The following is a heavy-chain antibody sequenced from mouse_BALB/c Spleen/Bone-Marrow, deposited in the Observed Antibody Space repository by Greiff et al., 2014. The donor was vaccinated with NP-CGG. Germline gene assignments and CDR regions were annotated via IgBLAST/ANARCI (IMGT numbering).Heavy chain of an antibody. CDR3: ASYVYGYYFDY. J-gene: IGHJ2*01. D-gene: IGHD2-2*01. CDR1: GFNVKDTY. CDR2: IDPANGNT. Sequence: VQLQQSGAELVKPGASVKLSCTASGFNVKDTYIHWVKQRPEQGLEWIGRIDPANGNTKYDPKFQGKATIKEDTSSNTAYLQLSSLTSEDTAVDYCASYVYGYYFDYWGQGTTLTGSS. V-gene: IGHV14-3*02.